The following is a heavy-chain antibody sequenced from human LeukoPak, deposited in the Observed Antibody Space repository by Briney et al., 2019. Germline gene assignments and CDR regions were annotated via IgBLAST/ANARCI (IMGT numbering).Heavy chain of an antibody. CDR1: GYSFTSYW. J-gene: IGHJ4*02. V-gene: IGHV5-51*01. CDR3: ARLALTGYYTRGYSFDY. D-gene: IGHD3-3*01. Sequence: GESLKISCKGSGYSFTSYWIGWVRQMPGKGLEWMGIIYPGGSDTRYSPSFQGQVTISADKSISTAYLQWSSLKASDTAMYHCARLALTGYYTRGYSFDYWGQGTLVTVSS. CDR2: IYPGGSDT.